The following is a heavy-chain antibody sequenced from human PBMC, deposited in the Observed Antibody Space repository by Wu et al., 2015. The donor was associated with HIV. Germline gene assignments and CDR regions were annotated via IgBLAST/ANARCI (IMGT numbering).Heavy chain of an antibody. CDR3: ARDKPYRY. V-gene: IGHV1-18*01. CDR1: GYTFTSYG. D-gene: IGHD4-23*01. J-gene: IGHJ4*02. CDR2: ISTYNGDT. Sequence: QVQVVQSGAEVKKPGASVKVSCKTSGYTFTSYGISWVRQAPGQGLEWMGWISTYNGDTNYAQKVQGRVTMTTDTSTSTAYMELRSLKSDDTAVYFCARDKPYRYWGQGTLVTVSS.